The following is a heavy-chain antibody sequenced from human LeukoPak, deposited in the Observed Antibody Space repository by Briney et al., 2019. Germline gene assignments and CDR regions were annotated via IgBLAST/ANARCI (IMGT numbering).Heavy chain of an antibody. D-gene: IGHD4-17*01. V-gene: IGHV3-48*01. CDR2: ISSSGSTI. Sequence: PGGSLRLSCAASGFIFSSYSMNWVRQAPGKGLEWVSYISSSGSTIYYADSVKGRFTISRDNSKNTLYLQMNSLRAEDTAVYYCAKDYGDYDYYYYYMDVWGKGTTVTISS. CDR3: AKDYGDYDYYYYYMDV. J-gene: IGHJ6*03. CDR1: GFIFSSYS.